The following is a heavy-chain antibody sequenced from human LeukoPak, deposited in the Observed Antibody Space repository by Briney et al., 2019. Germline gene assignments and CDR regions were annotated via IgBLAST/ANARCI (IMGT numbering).Heavy chain of an antibody. CDR3: ARLVGDRTIYDY. V-gene: IGHV3-30*02. CDR1: GFTFSSYG. CDR2: IRYDGSNK. J-gene: IGHJ4*02. Sequence: GGSRRLSCAASGFTFSSYGMHWVRQAPGKGLEWVAFIRYDGSNKYYADSVKGRFTISRDNSKNTLYLQMNSLRVEDTAIYYCARLVGDRTIYDYWGQGTLVTVSS. D-gene: IGHD1-26*01.